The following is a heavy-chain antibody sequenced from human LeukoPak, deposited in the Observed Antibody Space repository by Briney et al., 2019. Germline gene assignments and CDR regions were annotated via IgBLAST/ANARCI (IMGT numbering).Heavy chain of an antibody. Sequence: ASVKVSCKASGYTFTSYAMNWVRQAPGQGLEWMGWINTNTGNPTYAQGFTGRFVFSLDTSVSTAYLQISSLKAEDTAVYYCARDSVVVVAASLRYYYYGMDVWGRGTTVTVSS. CDR3: ARDSVVVVAASLRYYYYGMDV. V-gene: IGHV7-4-1*02. D-gene: IGHD2-15*01. CDR1: GYTFTSYA. CDR2: INTNTGNP. J-gene: IGHJ6*02.